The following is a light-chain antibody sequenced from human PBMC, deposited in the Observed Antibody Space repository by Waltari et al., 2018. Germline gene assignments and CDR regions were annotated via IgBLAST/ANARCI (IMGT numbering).Light chain of an antibody. Sequence: WYQQKSGQSPGLVIDEDAKRPSGIPERFSGSNSGNTATLTISGTQAMDEADYYCQTWDTNTGIFGGGTKLTVL. CDR2: EDA. CDR3: QTWDTNTGI. V-gene: IGLV3-1*01. J-gene: IGLJ2*01.